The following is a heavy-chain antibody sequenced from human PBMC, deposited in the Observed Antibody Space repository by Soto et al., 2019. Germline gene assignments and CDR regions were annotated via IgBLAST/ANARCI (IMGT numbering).Heavy chain of an antibody. CDR3: AKGLSGWTPSRYYFDY. V-gene: IGHV3-43*01. CDR2: ISWDGGST. J-gene: IGHJ4*02. CDR1: GLTFDDYT. D-gene: IGHD6-19*01. Sequence: EVQLVESGGVVVQPGGSLRLSCAASGLTFDDYTMHWVRQAPGKGLEWVSLISWDGGSTYYADSVKGRFTISRDNSKNFLYLQMNSLRTEDTALYYWAKGLSGWTPSRYYFDYWGQGTLVTVSS.